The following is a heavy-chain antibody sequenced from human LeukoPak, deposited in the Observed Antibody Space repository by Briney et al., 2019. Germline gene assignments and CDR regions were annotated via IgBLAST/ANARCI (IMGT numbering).Heavy chain of an antibody. V-gene: IGHV3-23*01. CDR1: GFTFSSYA. D-gene: IGHD3-3*01. Sequence: PGGSLRLSCAASGFTFSSYAMSWDRQAPGKGLEWVSAISGSGGSTYYADSVKGRFTISRDNSKNTLYLQMNSLRAEDTAVYYCAKGAYDFWSGYGDYWGQGTLVTVSS. CDR2: ISGSGGST. CDR3: AKGAYDFWSGYGDY. J-gene: IGHJ4*02.